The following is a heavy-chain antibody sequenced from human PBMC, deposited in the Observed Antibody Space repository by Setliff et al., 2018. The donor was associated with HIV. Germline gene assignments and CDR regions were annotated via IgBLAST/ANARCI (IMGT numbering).Heavy chain of an antibody. V-gene: IGHV1-46*01. D-gene: IGHD6-19*01. J-gene: IGHJ5*02. CDR3: VRGYRSAWNSWFDA. CDR1: GYTSTSFS. Sequence: RASVKVSCKASGYTSTSFSLHWVRQAPGQGLEWMGILNPSEGTTSFAQKFQGRVTMTRDTSTSAVYMDLSSLRADATAVYYCVRGYRSAWNSWFDAWGQGTRVTVSS. CDR2: LNPSEGTT.